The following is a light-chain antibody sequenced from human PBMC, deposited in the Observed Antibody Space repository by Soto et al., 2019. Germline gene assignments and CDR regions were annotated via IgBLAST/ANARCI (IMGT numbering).Light chain of an antibody. V-gene: IGKV4-1*01. CDR1: QSILYRSNTKSY. CDR2: WAS. CDR3: QQFYATPPT. Sequence: DIVMSQSPYSLAVSLGERATICCRSNQSILYRSNTKSYLAWYQQKPRQPPKLLINWASTRESGVPERFSGSGSGTDFTLTISSLQADDVAVYYCQQFYATPPTFGQGTKVDIK. J-gene: IGKJ1*01.